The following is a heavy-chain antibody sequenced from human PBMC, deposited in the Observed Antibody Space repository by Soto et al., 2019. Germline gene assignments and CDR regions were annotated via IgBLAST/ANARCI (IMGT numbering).Heavy chain of an antibody. D-gene: IGHD6-13*01. CDR1: GYTFTSYD. J-gene: IGHJ6*03. CDR2: MNPNSGNT. CDR3: ARGGSSYGYYYYYYMDV. Sequence: ASVKVSCKASGYTFTSYDINWVRQATGQGLEWMGWMNPNSGNTGYAQKFQGRVTMPRNTSISTAYMELSSLRSEDTAVYYCARGGSSYGYYYYYYMDVWGKGTTVTVSS. V-gene: IGHV1-8*01.